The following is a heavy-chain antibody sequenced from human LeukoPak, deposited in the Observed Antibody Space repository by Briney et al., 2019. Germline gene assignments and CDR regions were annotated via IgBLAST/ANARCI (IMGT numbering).Heavy chain of an antibody. CDR1: GFTVRGNS. Sequence: LPGGSLRLSCAASGFTVRGNSMGWVRQAPGRGLDWVSTTWTDERTFYADSVKGRFTTSRDESKNTLYLQMNNLGAEDTAVYYCAADPSGDRYDYWGQGTLVTVSS. J-gene: IGHJ4*02. CDR3: AADPSGDRYDY. D-gene: IGHD2-21*01. CDR2: TWTDERT. V-gene: IGHV3-53*01.